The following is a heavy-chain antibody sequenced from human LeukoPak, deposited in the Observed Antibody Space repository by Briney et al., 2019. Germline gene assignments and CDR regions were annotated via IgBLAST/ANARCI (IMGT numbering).Heavy chain of an antibody. Sequence: PSETLSLTCTVSGGSISTYYWSWFRQPPGKGLEWIGYIYSSGSTNSNHSLKSRLTISVDASKNQYSLNLTSVTAADTAVYYCARAYYYGSGSYGLDYWGQGTPVTVSS. J-gene: IGHJ4*02. V-gene: IGHV4-59*01. CDR1: GGSISTYY. CDR3: ARAYYYGSGSYGLDY. CDR2: IYSSGST. D-gene: IGHD3-10*01.